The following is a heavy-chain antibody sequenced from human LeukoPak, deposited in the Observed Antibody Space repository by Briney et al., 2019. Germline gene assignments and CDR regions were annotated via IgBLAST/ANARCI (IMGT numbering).Heavy chain of an antibody. J-gene: IGHJ4*02. CDR1: GYTFTSYA. Sequence: ASVKVSCKASGYTFTSYAMNWVRQAPGRGLEWMGWINTNTGNPTYAQGFTGRFVFSLDTSVSTAYLQISSLKAEDTAVYYCARGASYYDSSGYYYYFDYWGQGTLVTVSS. V-gene: IGHV7-4-1*02. CDR3: ARGASYYDSSGYYYYFDY. CDR2: INTNTGNP. D-gene: IGHD3-22*01.